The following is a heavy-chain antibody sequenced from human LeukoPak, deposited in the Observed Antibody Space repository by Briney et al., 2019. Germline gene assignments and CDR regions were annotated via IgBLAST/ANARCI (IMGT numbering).Heavy chain of an antibody. Sequence: SETLSLTCTVSGGSISSSSYYWGWIRQPPGTGLEWIGSIYYSGSTYYNPSLKSRVTISVDTSKNQFSLKLSSVTAADTAVYYCARHRGYYDSSGYYEGYFDYWGQGTLVTVSS. CDR2: IYYSGST. D-gene: IGHD3-22*01. CDR3: ARHRGYYDSSGYYEGYFDY. J-gene: IGHJ4*02. CDR1: GGSISSSSYY. V-gene: IGHV4-39*01.